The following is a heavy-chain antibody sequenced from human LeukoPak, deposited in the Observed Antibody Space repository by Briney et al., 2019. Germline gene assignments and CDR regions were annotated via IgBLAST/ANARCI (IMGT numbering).Heavy chain of an antibody. Sequence: ASETLSLTCTVSGGSISSSSYYWGWIRQPPGKGLEWIGSVYHSGSTYYNPSLKSRVTISVDTSKNQFSLKLSSVTAADTAVYYCARADYSSTWSHDYYYMDVWGKGTTVTVSS. D-gene: IGHD6-13*01. J-gene: IGHJ6*03. CDR3: ARADYSSTWSHDYYYMDV. V-gene: IGHV4-39*07. CDR2: VYHSGST. CDR1: GGSISSSSYY.